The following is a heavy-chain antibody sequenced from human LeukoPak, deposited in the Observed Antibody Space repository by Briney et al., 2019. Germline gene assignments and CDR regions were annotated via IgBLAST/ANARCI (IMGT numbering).Heavy chain of an antibody. V-gene: IGHV4-31*03. D-gene: IGHD5/OR15-5a*01. CDR3: AIAMGVSGYYMDV. CDR1: GGSISSGGYY. Sequence: SETLSLTCTVSGGSISSGGYYWSWIRQHPGKGLEWIGYIYYSGSTYYNPSLKSRVTISVDTSKNQFSLKLSSVTAADTAVYYCAIAMGVSGYYMDVWGKGTTVTVSS. CDR2: IYYSGST. J-gene: IGHJ6*03.